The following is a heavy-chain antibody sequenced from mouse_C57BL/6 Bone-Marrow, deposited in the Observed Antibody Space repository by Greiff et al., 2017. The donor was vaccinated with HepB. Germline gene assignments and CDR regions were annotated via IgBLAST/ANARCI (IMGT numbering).Heavy chain of an antibody. D-gene: IGHD1-1*01. Sequence: EVKLMESGPGLVKPSQSLSLTCSVTGYSITSGYYWNWIRQFPGNKLEWMGYISYDGSNNYNPSLKNRISITRDTSKNQFFLKLNSVTTEDTATYYCAGTPYYYYFDYWGQGTTLTVSS. V-gene: IGHV3-6*01. CDR1: GYSITSGYY. CDR3: AGTPYYYYFDY. CDR2: ISYDGSN. J-gene: IGHJ2*01.